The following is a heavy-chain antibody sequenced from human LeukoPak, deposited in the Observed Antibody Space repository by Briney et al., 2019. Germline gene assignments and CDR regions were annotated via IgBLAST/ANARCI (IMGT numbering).Heavy chain of an antibody. V-gene: IGHV3-7*01. J-gene: IGHJ4*02. CDR1: GFTFRGFL. CDR3: ARAGSNWNYVY. CDR2: IKQDGSEK. D-gene: IGHD1-7*01. Sequence: GGSLRLSCAASGFTFRGFLMSWVRQTPGKGLEWVANIKQDGSEKYYADSVKGRFTLSRDNTKNSLSLQMNSLRAEDTAVYYCARAGSNWNYVYWGQGTLVTVSS.